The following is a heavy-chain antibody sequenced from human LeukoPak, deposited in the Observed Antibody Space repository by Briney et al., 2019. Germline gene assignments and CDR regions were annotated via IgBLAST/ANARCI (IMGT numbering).Heavy chain of an antibody. CDR3: ARGGLLWFGELFDY. D-gene: IGHD3-10*01. J-gene: IGHJ4*02. Sequence: PSQTLSLTCAVSGGSISSGGYSWSWIRQPPGKGLEWIGYIYYSGSTYYNPSLKSRVTISVDTSKNQFSLKLSSVTAADTAVYYCARGGLLWFGELFDYWGQGTLVTVSS. CDR2: IYYSGST. CDR1: GGSISSGGYS. V-gene: IGHV4-30-4*07.